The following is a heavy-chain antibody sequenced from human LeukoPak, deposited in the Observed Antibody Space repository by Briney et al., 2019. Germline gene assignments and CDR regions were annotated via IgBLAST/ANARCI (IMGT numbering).Heavy chain of an antibody. J-gene: IGHJ4*02. Sequence: ASVKVSCKASGYTFTSYAMNWVRQAPGQGLEWMGWINTNTGNPAYAQGFTGRFVFSLDTSVSTAYLQISSLEADGTAVYYCARAYQPLGGLSFPDYWGQGTLVTVSS. CDR2: INTNTGNP. V-gene: IGHV7-4-1*02. CDR1: GYTFTSYA. CDR3: ARAYQPLGGLSFPDY. D-gene: IGHD3-16*02.